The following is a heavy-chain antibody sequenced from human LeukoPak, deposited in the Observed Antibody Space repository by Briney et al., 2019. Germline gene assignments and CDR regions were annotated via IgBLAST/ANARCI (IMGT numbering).Heavy chain of an antibody. Sequence: GGSLRLSCAASGFTFSSYAMSWVRQAPGKGLEYVSVISGSGGSTHYRDSVKGRFTISRDNSKNTLYLQMNSLRVEDTAVYYCAKDLATKYALDYWGQGTLVTVSS. J-gene: IGHJ4*02. CDR3: AKDLATKYALDY. CDR1: GFTFSSYA. V-gene: IGHV3-23*01. CDR2: ISGSGGST. D-gene: IGHD2-8*01.